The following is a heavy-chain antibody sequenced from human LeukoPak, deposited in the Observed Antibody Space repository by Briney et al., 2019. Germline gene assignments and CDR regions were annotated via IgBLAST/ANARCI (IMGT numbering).Heavy chain of an antibody. V-gene: IGHV1-2*02. CDR3: ARDRTGTPLLGPMDV. D-gene: IGHD1-26*01. CDR2: INPNSGGT. Sequence: ASVKVSCKASAYTFTGYYIQWVRQAPGQGLEWIGWINPNSGGTNYAQKFQGRVTMTRDTSISTAYMDLSRLRSDDTAVYYCARDRTGTPLLGPMDVWGQGTTVTVSS. J-gene: IGHJ6*02. CDR1: AYTFTGYY.